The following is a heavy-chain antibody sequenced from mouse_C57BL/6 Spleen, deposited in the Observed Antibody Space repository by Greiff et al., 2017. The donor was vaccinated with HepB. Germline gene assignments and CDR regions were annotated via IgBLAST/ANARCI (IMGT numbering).Heavy chain of an antibody. CDR1: GYAFTNYL. CDR2: INPGSGGT. J-gene: IGHJ2*01. Sequence: QVQLQQSGAELVRPGTSVKVSCKASGYAFTNYLIEWVKQRPGQGLEWIGVINPGSGGTNYNEKFKGKATLTADKSSSTAYMQLISLTSEDSAVYFCARAYYSNFFDYWGQGTTLTVSS. D-gene: IGHD2-5*01. CDR3: ARAYYSNFFDY. V-gene: IGHV1-54*01.